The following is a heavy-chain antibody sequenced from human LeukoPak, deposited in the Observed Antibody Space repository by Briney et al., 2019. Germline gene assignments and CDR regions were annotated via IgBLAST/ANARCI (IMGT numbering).Heavy chain of an antibody. V-gene: IGHV1-46*01. D-gene: IGHD6-19*01. J-gene: IGHJ5*02. CDR3: ARSSGWYSYWFDP. Sequence: GASVKVSCKASGYAFTSYYMHWVRQAPGQGLEWMGIINPSGGSASYAQKFQGRVTMTRDTSTSTVYMELSSLRSEDTAVYYCARSSGWYSYWFDPWGQGTLVTVSS. CDR2: INPSGGSA. CDR1: GYAFTSYY.